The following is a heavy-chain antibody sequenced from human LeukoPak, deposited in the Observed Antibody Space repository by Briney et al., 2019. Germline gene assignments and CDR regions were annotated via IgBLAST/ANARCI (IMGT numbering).Heavy chain of an antibody. D-gene: IGHD1-26*01. V-gene: IGHV4-59*05. CDR3: ARHFSGSYAAWFDP. CDR2: MYYTGST. J-gene: IGHJ5*02. CDR1: GGSISSYY. Sequence: SETLSLTCTVSGGSISSYYWSWIRQPPGKGLEWIGSMYYTGSTYYNPSLKSRVTISVDTSKNQFSLRVSSVTAADTAVYYCARHFSGSYAAWFDPWGQGTLVTVSS.